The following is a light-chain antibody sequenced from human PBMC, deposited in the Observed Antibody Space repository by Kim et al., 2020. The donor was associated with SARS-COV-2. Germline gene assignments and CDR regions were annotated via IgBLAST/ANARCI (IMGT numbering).Light chain of an antibody. CDR1: NIGSKS. V-gene: IGLV3-21*04. J-gene: IGLJ3*02. CDR3: QVWDSSSDHKV. Sequence: SYELTQPPSVSVAPGKTATITCGGNNIGSKSVHWYQQKPGQAPVLVIYYDSDRPSGIPERFSGSNSGNTATLTINRVEAGDEADYYCQVWDSSSDHKVFG. CDR2: YDS.